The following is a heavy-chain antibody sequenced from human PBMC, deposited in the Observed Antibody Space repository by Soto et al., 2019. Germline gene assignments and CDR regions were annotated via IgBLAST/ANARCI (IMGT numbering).Heavy chain of an antibody. CDR3: TRSTFGVVIISDYYGMDV. V-gene: IGHV3-15*07. D-gene: IGHD3-3*01. Sequence: GGSLRLSCAASGFTFSNAWMNWVRQAPGKGLEWVGRIKSKTDGGTTDYAAPVKGRFTISRDDSKNTLYLQINSLKTEDTAVYYCTRSTFGVVIISDYYGMDVWGQGTTVTVSS. J-gene: IGHJ6*02. CDR2: IKSKTDGGTT. CDR1: GFTFSNAW.